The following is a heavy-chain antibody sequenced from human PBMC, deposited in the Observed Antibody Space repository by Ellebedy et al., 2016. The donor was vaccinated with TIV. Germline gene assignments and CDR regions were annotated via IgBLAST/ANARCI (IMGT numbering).Heavy chain of an antibody. CDR3: AKDFHGSGWYGDYFDY. CDR1: GFTFSNFG. CDR2: LSGNGVST. Sequence: PGGSLRLSCAASGFTFSNFGMSWVRQAPGKGLEWVSGLSGNGVSTYYADSVKGRFPISRDNSKNTLQLQMNSLRAEDTAVYYCAKDFHGSGWYGDYFDYWGQGTLVTVSS. D-gene: IGHD6-13*01. V-gene: IGHV3-23*01. J-gene: IGHJ4*02.